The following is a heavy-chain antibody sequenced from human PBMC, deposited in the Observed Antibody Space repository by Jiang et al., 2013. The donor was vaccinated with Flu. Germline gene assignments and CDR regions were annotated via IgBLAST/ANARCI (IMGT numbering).Heavy chain of an antibody. J-gene: IGHJ4*02. D-gene: IGHD6-13*01. CDR3: ARSRLHIAAAGRPYYFDY. V-gene: IGHV1-69*01. Sequence: GAEVKKPGSSVKVSCKASGGTFSSYAISWVRQAPGQGLEWMGGIIPIFGTANYAQKFQGRVTITADESTSTAYMELSSLRSEDTAVYYCARSRLHIAAAGRPYYFDYWGQGTLVTVSS. CDR1: GGTFSSYA. CDR2: IIPIFGTA.